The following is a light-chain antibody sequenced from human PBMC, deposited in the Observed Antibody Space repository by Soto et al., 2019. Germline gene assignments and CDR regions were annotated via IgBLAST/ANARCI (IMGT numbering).Light chain of an antibody. CDR1: SSNIGSNY. J-gene: IGLJ3*02. V-gene: IGLV1-47*01. CDR2: RNN. CDR3: AAWDVSLSGWV. Sequence: QSVLTQPPSASGTPGQRVTISCSGSSSNIGSNYVYWYQQLPGTAPKLLIYRNNQRPSGVPDRFSGSKSGTSASLAISGLRSEDEADYHCAAWDVSLSGWVFGGGTQLTVL.